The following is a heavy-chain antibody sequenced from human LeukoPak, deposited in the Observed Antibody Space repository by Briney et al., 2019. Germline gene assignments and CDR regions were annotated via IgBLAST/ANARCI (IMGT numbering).Heavy chain of an antibody. D-gene: IGHD5-18*01. CDR2: IWYDGSNK. Sequence: GGSLRLPCAASGFTFSSYGMHWVRQAPGKGLEWVAVIWYDGSNKYYADSVKGRFTISRDNSKNTLYLQMNSLRAEDTAVYYCARSTAPPAPVDYWGQGTLVTVSS. J-gene: IGHJ4*02. V-gene: IGHV3-33*01. CDR1: GFTFSSYG. CDR3: ARSTAPPAPVDY.